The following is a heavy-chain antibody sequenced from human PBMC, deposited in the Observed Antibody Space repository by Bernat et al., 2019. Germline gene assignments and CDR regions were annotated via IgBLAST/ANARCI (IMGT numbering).Heavy chain of an antibody. J-gene: IGHJ4*02. CDR2: INSDGSNT. Sequence: EVQLVESGGGLVQPGGSLRLSCAASGFTFSSYWMHWVRQAPGKGLVWVSRINSDGSNTNYADSVKGRFTISRDNAKNTLYLQMNSLRAEDTAVYYCARRATTTGTYYFDYWGQGTLVTVSS. V-gene: IGHV3-74*01. CDR3: ARRATTTGTYYFDY. D-gene: IGHD1-1*01. CDR1: GFTFSSYW.